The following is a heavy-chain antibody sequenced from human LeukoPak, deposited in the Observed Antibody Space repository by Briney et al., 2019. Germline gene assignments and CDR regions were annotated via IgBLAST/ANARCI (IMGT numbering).Heavy chain of an antibody. V-gene: IGHV4-39*01. CDR2: IYYSGST. CDR3: ARPLYYYGSGSYYLDDAFDI. D-gene: IGHD3-10*01. J-gene: IGHJ3*02. Sequence: PSETLSLTCTVSGSSISSSSYYWGWIRQPPGKGLEWIGSIYYSGSTYYNPSLKSRVTISVDTSKNQFSLKLSSVTAADTAVYYCARPLYYYGSGSYYLDDAFDIWGQGTMVTVSS. CDR1: GSSISSSSYY.